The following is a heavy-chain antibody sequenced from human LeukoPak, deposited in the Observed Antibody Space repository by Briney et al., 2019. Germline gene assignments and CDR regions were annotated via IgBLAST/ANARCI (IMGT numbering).Heavy chain of an antibody. Sequence: SETLSLTCTVSGGSISSSSYYWGWIRQPPGKGLEWIGSIYYSGSTYYNPSLKSRVTISVDTSKNQFSLKLSSVTAADTAVYYCARKDTAMGGPDIWGQGTMVTVSS. V-gene: IGHV4-39*07. D-gene: IGHD5-18*01. CDR1: GGSISSSSYY. CDR2: IYYSGST. J-gene: IGHJ3*02. CDR3: ARKDTAMGGPDI.